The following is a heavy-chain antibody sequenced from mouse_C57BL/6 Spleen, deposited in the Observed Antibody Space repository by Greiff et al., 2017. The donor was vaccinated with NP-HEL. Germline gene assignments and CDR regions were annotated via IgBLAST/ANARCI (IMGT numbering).Heavy chain of an antibody. CDR2: IHPNSGST. V-gene: IGHV1-64*01. J-gene: IGHJ1*03. D-gene: IGHD2-1*01. CDR1: GYTFTSYW. CDR3: AREGGNFWYFDV. Sequence: QVQLQQPGAELVKPGASVKLSCKASGYTFTSYWMHWVKQRPGQGLEWIGMIHPNSGSTNYNEKFKSKATLTEDKSSSTAYMQRSSMTSEYSAVYYCAREGGNFWYFDVWGTGPTVTVSS.